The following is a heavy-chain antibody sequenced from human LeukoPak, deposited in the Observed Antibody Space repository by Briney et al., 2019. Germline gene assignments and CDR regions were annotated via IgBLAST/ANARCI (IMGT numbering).Heavy chain of an antibody. J-gene: IGHJ3*02. V-gene: IGHV4-38-2*02. CDR1: GFSISGGYY. CDR2: IYHSGNT. D-gene: IGHD2-15*01. Sequence: PETLSLTCSVSGFSISGGYYWGWIRQPPGKGLEWLGSIYHSGNTDYNPSLKSRVTISVDTAKNKFFLRLSSVTAADTAVYYCAREKDSGRRAFDIWGQGTMVTVSS. CDR3: AREKDSGRRAFDI.